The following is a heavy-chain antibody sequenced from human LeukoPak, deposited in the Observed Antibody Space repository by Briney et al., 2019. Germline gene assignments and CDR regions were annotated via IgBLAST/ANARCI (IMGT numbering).Heavy chain of an antibody. D-gene: IGHD5-12*01. CDR1: GFTFSSDA. CDR2: ITGSDDTT. CDR3: AKGPQLYSGYHPDY. J-gene: IGHJ4*02. V-gene: IGHV3-23*01. Sequence: PGGSLRLSCAASGFTFSSDARTWVRQAPGEGLEWVSTITGSDDTTYYADSGKGRFTISRAYSKNTVHLQLNNLRAEDTAMYYCAKGPQLYSGYHPDYWGQGTLVTVSS.